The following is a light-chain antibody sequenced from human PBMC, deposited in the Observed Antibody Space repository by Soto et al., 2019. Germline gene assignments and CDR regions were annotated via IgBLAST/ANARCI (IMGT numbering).Light chain of an antibody. Sequence: DIQMTQSPSSLSASVGDTVTIACRASQSISTYLNWYQQKPGKAPRLLIYAASDLQTGVPSRFSGSGSGTDFTLTISSLQPEDLATYYFQQCYSSPPYTFGQVTKLEMK. CDR2: AAS. J-gene: IGKJ2*01. CDR3: QQCYSSPPYT. CDR1: QSISTY. V-gene: IGKV1-39*01.